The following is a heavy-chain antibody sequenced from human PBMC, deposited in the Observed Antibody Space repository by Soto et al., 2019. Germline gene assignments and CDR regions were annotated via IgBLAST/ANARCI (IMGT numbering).Heavy chain of an antibody. J-gene: IGHJ4*02. V-gene: IGHV3-21*01. Sequence: PGGSLRLSCAASGFTFIGYTMNWVRQAPGKGLEWVSSITSSSSYIFYADSVKGRFTISRDNAKNSLFLQMNSLRAEDTAVYFCARVAGEHRDYWGQGTLVTVSS. CDR2: ITSSSSYI. D-gene: IGHD7-27*01. CDR3: ARVAGEHRDY. CDR1: GFTFIGYT.